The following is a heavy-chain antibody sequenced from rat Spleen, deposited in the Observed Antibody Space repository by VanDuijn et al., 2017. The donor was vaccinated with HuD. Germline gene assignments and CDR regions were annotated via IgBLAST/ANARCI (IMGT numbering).Heavy chain of an antibody. D-gene: IGHD1-6*01. CDR3: ARSAILRIVRDVMDA. Sequence: EVQLQESGPGLVKPSQSLSLTCSVTDHSITNGYRWNWIRKFPGNKLEWMGYINSAGNTLYNPSLKSRISITRDTSKNQFFLQVNSVTTEDTATYYCARSAILRIVRDVMDAWGQGASVTVSS. J-gene: IGHJ4*01. V-gene: IGHV3-3*01. CDR1: DHSITNGYR. CDR2: INSAGNT.